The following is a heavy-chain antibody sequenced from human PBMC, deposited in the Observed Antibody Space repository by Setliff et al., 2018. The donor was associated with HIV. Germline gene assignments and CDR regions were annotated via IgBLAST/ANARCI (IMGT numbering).Heavy chain of an antibody. J-gene: IGHJ4*02. Sequence: ASVKVSCKASGVTFNNFRINWIRQAPGQGLEWMGWINPNSGDTNYAQKFQGRVTMTTDTSISTAYMELSRLRSDDTAVYYCATLDYWGQGTLVTVSS. CDR2: INPNSGDT. V-gene: IGHV1-2*02. CDR1: GVTFNNFR. CDR3: ATLDY.